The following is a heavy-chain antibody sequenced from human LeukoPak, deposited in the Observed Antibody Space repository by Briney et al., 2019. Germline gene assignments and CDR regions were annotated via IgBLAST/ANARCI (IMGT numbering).Heavy chain of an antibody. J-gene: IGHJ5*02. V-gene: IGHV4-39*01. D-gene: IGHD3-10*01. CDR1: GGSISSSSYY. CDR3: AKVLWFGEFRGRGGNRFDP. Sequence: LSETLSLTCTVSGGSISSSSYYWGWIRQPPGKGLEWIGSIYYSGSTYYNPSLKSRVTISVDTSKNQFSLTLSSVTAADTAVYYCAKVLWFGEFRGRGGNRFDPWGQGTLVTVSS. CDR2: IYYSGST.